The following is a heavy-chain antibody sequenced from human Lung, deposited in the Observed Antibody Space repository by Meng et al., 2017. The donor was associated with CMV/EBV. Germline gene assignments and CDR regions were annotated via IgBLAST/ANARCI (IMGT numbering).Heavy chain of an antibody. D-gene: IGHD2-2*01. CDR2: IYDGGST. J-gene: IGHJ6*02. Sequence: SETXSLTCRVSGHSISSDYCWGWVRQPPGKGLEWIGIYDGGSTYYSPSLKSRIVISVDTSGTQFSLTLSSVTAADTAVYYCVRHIIVVPARGYGVDVWGQGXTVTVSS. CDR3: VRHIIVVPARGYGVDV. V-gene: IGHV4-38-2*01. CDR1: GHSISSDYC.